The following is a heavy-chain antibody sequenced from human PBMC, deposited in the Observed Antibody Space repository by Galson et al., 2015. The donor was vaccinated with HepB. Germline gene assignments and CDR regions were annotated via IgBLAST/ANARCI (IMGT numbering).Heavy chain of an antibody. V-gene: IGHV3-53*01. J-gene: IGHJ3*02. Sequence: SLRLSCAASGFSVSSRFMSWVRQAPGKGLEWVSVIYSGGNTYYADYVKGRFTISTDSSKNKLYLQMHNLRADDTAVYYCATEFSGSPRAFDIWGQGTMVTVSS. CDR3: ATEFSGSPRAFDI. CDR1: GFSVSSRF. CDR2: IYSGGNT. D-gene: IGHD3-22*01.